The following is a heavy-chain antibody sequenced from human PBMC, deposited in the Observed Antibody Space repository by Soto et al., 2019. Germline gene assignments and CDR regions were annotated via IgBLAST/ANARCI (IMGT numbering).Heavy chain of an antibody. D-gene: IGHD1-26*01. Sequence: QEQLVQSGGGVVQPGRSLRLSCAASGFKFSSYGMHWVRQAPGKGLEWVAAISYDGRNKYYADSVEGRFTISRDNSENTLFLQMNSLRGDDTAVYYCAKDWKWEAFYYGMNVWGQGTTVTVSS. CDR3: AKDWKWEAFYYGMNV. CDR1: GFKFSSYG. V-gene: IGHV3-30*18. J-gene: IGHJ6*02. CDR2: ISYDGRNK.